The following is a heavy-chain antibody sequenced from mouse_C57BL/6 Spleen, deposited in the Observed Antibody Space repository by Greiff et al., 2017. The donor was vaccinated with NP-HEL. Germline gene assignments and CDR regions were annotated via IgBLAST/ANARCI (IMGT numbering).Heavy chain of an antibody. CDR2: INPSSGYT. J-gene: IGHJ2*01. Sequence: VQLQQSGAELAKPGASVKLSCKASGYTFTSYWMHWVKQRPGQGLEWIGYINPSSGYTKYNQKFKDKATLTADKSSSTAYMQLSSLTYEDSSVYYCARVDGSSSYYFDYWGQGTTLTVSS. V-gene: IGHV1-7*01. D-gene: IGHD1-1*01. CDR1: GYTFTSYW. CDR3: ARVDGSSSYYFDY.